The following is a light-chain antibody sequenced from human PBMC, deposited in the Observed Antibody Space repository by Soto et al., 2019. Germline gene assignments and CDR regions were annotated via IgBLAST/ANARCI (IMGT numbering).Light chain of an antibody. CDR1: SSNIGSTH. Sequence: QSVLTQPPSASGTPGQRVTISCSGSSSNIGSTHVYWFQQLPGTAPKLLVYRSDQRPSGVPDRFSGSKSDTSASLAISGLRSEDEAKYYCAAWDDSLSGWVFGGGTKLTVL. V-gene: IGLV1-47*01. CDR3: AAWDDSLSGWV. CDR2: RSD. J-gene: IGLJ3*02.